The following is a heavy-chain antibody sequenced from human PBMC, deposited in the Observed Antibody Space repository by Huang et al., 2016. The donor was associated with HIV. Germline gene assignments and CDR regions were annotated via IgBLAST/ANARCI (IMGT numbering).Heavy chain of an antibody. Sequence: QVQLLQSGAEVKKPGSSVKVSCKASGGPFRSYSIAWVRQAPGQGLEWMARRMPCCESPKYAQKLQGRVRVTADESTSTVYMELRDLRPDDTAVYFCARGSLEYSVSSSLDYWGQGTHVTVSS. CDR1: GGPFRSYS. J-gene: IGHJ4*02. V-gene: IGHV1-69*13. D-gene: IGHD4-4*01. CDR3: ARGSLEYSVSSSLDY. CDR2: RMPCCESP.